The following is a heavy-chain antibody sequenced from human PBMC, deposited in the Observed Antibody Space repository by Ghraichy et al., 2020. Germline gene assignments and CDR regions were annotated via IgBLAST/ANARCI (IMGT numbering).Heavy chain of an antibody. CDR1: GDSIRGGTYY. J-gene: IGHJ5*02. D-gene: IGHD3-3*01. Sequence: SETLSLTCTVSGDSIRGGTYYWTWIRQPAGKGLEWIGRIDASGGINYNPSLKSRVTISVDTSKNHFSLKLSSVTAADTAVYYCARGGWSGSANWFNWFAPWGQGTLVTVSS. CDR2: IDASGGI. CDR3: ARGGWSGSANWFNWFAP. V-gene: IGHV4-61*02.